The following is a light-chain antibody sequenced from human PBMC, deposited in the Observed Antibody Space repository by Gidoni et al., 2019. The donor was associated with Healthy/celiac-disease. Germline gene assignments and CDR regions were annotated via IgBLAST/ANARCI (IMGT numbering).Light chain of an antibody. CDR3: QQYGSSPRYT. V-gene: IGKV3-20*01. J-gene: IGKJ2*01. Sequence: ESVLTQSPGTLSLSPGERATLSCRAGRSGSSSYLAWYQQKPGQAPRRLIYGSSSRATGIPDRFSGSGSGSDFTLTISRLEPEDFAVSYCQQYGSSPRYTFGQGTKLEIK. CDR1: RSGSSSY. CDR2: GSS.